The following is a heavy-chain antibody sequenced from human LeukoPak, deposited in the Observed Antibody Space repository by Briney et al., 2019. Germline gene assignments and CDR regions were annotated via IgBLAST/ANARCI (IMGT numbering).Heavy chain of an antibody. CDR3: SRVGSSGSVDY. V-gene: IGHV3-23*01. CDR1: GFTFSSYA. Sequence: GGSLRLSCAASGFTFSSYAMNWVRQAPGKGLEWVSGISGSGGSTYYADSVKGRFTISRDNSKNTLYLQMNSLRAEDTAVYYCSRVGSSGSVDYSGQGTLVTVSS. J-gene: IGHJ4*02. D-gene: IGHD1-1*01. CDR2: ISGSGGST.